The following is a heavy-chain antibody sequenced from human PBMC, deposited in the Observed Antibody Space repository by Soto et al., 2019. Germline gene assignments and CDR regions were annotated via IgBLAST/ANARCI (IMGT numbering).Heavy chain of an antibody. CDR2: VSAYNGNT. V-gene: IGHV1-18*01. Sequence: QVQLVQSGAEVKKPGASVKVSCMASGYTFTRYYINWVRQAPGQGLEWMGWVSAYNGNTHYEQKXXXXXXXXXXXXXXTXXXXXXXXXXXXXXXYXXXXXXXWDFLSDYWGQGTLVTVSS. CDR3: XXXXXWDFLSDY. J-gene: IGHJ4*02. D-gene: IGHD1-26*01. CDR1: GYTFTRYY.